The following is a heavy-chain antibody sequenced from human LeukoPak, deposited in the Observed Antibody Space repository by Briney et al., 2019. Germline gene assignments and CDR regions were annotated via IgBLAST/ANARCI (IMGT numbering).Heavy chain of an antibody. Sequence: GGSLRLSCAASRFTFSSYWMHWVRQAPGKGLVWVSRINNDGSSITYSDSVKGRFTISRDNAKNTLYLQMNSLSAADTALYYCARVDTDTSGYYFDYWGQGTLVTVSS. V-gene: IGHV3-74*03. D-gene: IGHD6-19*01. CDR2: INNDGSSI. CDR3: ARVDTDTSGYYFDY. J-gene: IGHJ4*02. CDR1: RFTFSSYW.